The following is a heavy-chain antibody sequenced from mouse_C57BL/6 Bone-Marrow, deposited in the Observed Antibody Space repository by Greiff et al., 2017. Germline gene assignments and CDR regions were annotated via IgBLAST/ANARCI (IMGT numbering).Heavy chain of an antibody. Sequence: EVKLVESGGGLVKPGGSLKLSCAASGFTFSSYAMSWVRQTPEKRLEWVATISDGGSYTYYPDNVKGRFTISRDNAKNNLYLQMSHLKSEDTAMYYCARGLITTALDYWGQGTSVTVSS. D-gene: IGHD1-1*01. J-gene: IGHJ4*01. CDR3: ARGLITTALDY. V-gene: IGHV5-4*03. CDR2: ISDGGSYT. CDR1: GFTFSSYA.